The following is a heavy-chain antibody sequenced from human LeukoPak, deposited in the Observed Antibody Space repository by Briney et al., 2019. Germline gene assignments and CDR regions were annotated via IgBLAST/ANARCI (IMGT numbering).Heavy chain of an antibody. CDR1: GGTFSSYA. V-gene: IGHV1-69*13. D-gene: IGHD4-17*01. Sequence: VKVSCKASGGTFSSYAISWVRQAPGQGLEWMGGIIPIFGTANYAQKFQGRVTITADESTSTAYVELSSLRSEDTAVYYCARENRVTTTYYYYMDVWGKGTTVTISS. CDR3: ARENRVTTTYYYYMDV. J-gene: IGHJ6*03. CDR2: IIPIFGTA.